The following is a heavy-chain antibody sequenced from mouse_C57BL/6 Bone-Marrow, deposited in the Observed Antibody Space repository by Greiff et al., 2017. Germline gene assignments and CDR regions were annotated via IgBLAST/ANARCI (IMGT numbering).Heavy chain of an antibody. CDR1: GYPFTDYY. D-gene: IGHD3-2*02. J-gene: IGHJ4*01. V-gene: IGHV1-19*01. Sequence: EVKLQQSGPVLVKPGASVKMSCKASGYPFTDYYMNWVKQSHGKSLEWIGVINPYNGGTSYNQKFKGKATLTVDKSSSTAYMELNSLTSEDSAVYYCARWGQLRPPMDYWGQGTSVTVSS. CDR2: INPYNGGT. CDR3: ARWGQLRPPMDY.